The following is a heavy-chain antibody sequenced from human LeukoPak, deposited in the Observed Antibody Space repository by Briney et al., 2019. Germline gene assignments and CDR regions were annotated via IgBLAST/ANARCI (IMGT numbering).Heavy chain of an antibody. CDR1: GFTFSSYW. J-gene: IGHJ4*02. CDR2: IKHDGSDK. V-gene: IGHV3-7*01. D-gene: IGHD5-12*01. Sequence: GGSLRLSCADSGFTFSSYWMNWVRQAPGEGLEWVANIKHDGSDKYYADFVKGRSIISRDNAKNSLYLQMDRRRAEDTAVYYWARDAGHSGYDLLDYWGQGALGTVTS. CDR3: ARDAGHSGYDLLDY.